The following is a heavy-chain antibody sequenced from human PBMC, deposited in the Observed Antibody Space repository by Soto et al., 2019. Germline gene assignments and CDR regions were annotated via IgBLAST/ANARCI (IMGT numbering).Heavy chain of an antibody. CDR1: GFTFSSYS. V-gene: IGHV3-48*01. CDR2: ISSSSSTI. Sequence: EVQLVESGGGLVQPGGSLRLSCAASGFTFSSYSMNWVRQAPGKGLEWVSYISSSSSTIYYADSVKGRFTISRDNAKNSLYLQMNSLRAEDTAVYYCARDAGYSGYDYLGYYYYYMDFWGKGTTVTVSS. CDR3: ARDAGYSGYDYLGYYYYYMDF. J-gene: IGHJ6*03. D-gene: IGHD5-12*01.